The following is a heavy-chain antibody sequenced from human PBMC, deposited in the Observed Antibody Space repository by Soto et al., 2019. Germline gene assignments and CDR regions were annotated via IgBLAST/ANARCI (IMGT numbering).Heavy chain of an antibody. CDR1: GFSLSTSGVG. D-gene: IGHD3-16*01. CDR2: IYWDDDK. V-gene: IGHV2-5*02. J-gene: IGHJ5*02. CDR3: AHSLYDYVWGTNWFDP. Sequence: QITLKESGPTLVKPTQTLTLTCTFSGFSLSTSGVGVGWIRQPPGKALEWLALIYWDDDKRYSPSLKSRLTITKDTSNNQVVLTMTIMDPVDTPTYYCAHSLYDYVWGTNWFDPWGQGTLVTVSS.